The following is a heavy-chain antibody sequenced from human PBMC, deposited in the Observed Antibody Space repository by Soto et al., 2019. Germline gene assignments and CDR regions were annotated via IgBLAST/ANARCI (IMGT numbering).Heavy chain of an antibody. V-gene: IGHV1-8*01. Sequence: QVQLVQSGAEVKKPGASVKVSCKASGYTFTSYDIHWVRQATGQGLEWMGWMNPNSGNTGHAQKFQGRVTMTRNTSISTAYMEPSSLRSEDTAVYYCARWGTEVVPDAMGGSWFDPWGQGTLVTVSS. J-gene: IGHJ5*02. CDR2: MNPNSGNT. CDR3: ARWGTEVVPDAMGGSWFDP. D-gene: IGHD2-2*01. CDR1: GYTFTSYD.